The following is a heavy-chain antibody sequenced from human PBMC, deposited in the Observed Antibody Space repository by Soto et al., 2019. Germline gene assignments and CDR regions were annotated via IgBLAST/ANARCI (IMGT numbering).Heavy chain of an antibody. J-gene: IGHJ4*02. V-gene: IGHV3-23*01. CDR2: ISGGGNPT. Sequence: EVQLLESGGGLVQPGGSLRLSCAASGFTFSRFGMSWVRQAPGKGLEWISGISGGGNPTYYSESLKGRCTISRDSAKNTLSLQMNSMRTEDTAVYYCAKDITFDSSAYDSWGQGTLVTVSS. D-gene: IGHD3-22*01. CDR3: AKDITFDSSAYDS. CDR1: GFTFSRFG.